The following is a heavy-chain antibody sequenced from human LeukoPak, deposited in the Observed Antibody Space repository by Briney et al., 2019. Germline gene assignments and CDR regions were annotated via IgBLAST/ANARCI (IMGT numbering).Heavy chain of an antibody. Sequence: ASVKASCKASGYTFTGYYMHWVRQAPGQGLEWMGWINPNSGGTNYAQKFQGRVTMTRDTSISTAYMELSRLRSDDTAVYYCARGRLLAAKYYFDYWGQGTLVTVSS. J-gene: IGHJ4*02. V-gene: IGHV1-2*02. CDR3: ARGRLLAAKYYFDY. D-gene: IGHD2/OR15-2a*01. CDR2: INPNSGGT. CDR1: GYTFTGYY.